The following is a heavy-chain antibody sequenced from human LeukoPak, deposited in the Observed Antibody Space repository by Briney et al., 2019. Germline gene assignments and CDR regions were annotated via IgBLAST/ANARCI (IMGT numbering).Heavy chain of an antibody. CDR2: ISSSGSTI. CDR1: GFTFSSYE. J-gene: IGHJ4*02. V-gene: IGHV3-48*03. D-gene: IGHD3-10*01. Sequence: PGGSLRLSCAASGFTFSSYEMNWVRQAPGKGLEWVSYISSSGSTIYYADSVKGRFTISRDNAKNSLYLQMNSLRAEDTAVYYCARDEVTMVRGLFRFDHWGQGTLVTVSS. CDR3: ARDEVTMVRGLFRFDH.